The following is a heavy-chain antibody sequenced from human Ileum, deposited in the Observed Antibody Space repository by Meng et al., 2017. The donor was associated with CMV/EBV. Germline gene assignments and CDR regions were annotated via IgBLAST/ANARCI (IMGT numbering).Heavy chain of an antibody. CDR1: GGTFSSYA. V-gene: IGHV1-69*10. J-gene: IGHJ4*01. CDR3: ARAGPVRDGYNRRGRSSVDY. Sequence: SVKVSCRASGGTFSSYAISWLRQEPGQGLEWMGGIIPILGIANYAQKFQGRVTITAAKSTSTAYMALSSLRSEDTAVYYCARAGPVRDGYNRRGRSSVDYWGHGTLVTVSS. D-gene: IGHD5-24*01. CDR2: IIPILGIA.